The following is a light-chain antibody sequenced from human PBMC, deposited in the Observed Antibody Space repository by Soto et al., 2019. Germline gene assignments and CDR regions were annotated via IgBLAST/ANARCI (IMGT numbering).Light chain of an antibody. CDR3: QQSHSIPWT. CDR2: AAS. CDR1: QSISSN. V-gene: IGKV1-39*01. Sequence: DIQMTQSPSSLSASVGDRVTITCRASQSISSNLNWYQQKPGKAPKLLIYAASNLQSGVPSTFSGSGSGTDFTLTIISLQPEDFATYYCQQSHSIPWTFGQGTKVDIK. J-gene: IGKJ1*01.